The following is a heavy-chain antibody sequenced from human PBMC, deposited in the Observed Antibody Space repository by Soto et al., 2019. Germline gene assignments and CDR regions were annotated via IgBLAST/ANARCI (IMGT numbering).Heavy chain of an antibody. Sequence: QVQLVQSGAEVKKPGASVKVSCKASGYTFTSYGISWVRQAPGQGLEWMGWISANNGNTNYAQKLQGRVTMTTATSTSTAYMELRSLKSDDPAVCYWARDRGSYALDYWGQRTLVTVSS. D-gene: IGHD1-26*01. J-gene: IGHJ4*02. V-gene: IGHV1-18*01. CDR2: ISANNGNT. CDR3: ARDRGSYALDY. CDR1: GYTFTSYG.